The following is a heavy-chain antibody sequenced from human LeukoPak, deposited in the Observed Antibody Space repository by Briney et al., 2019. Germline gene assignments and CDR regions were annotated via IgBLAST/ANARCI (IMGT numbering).Heavy chain of an antibody. J-gene: IGHJ6*04. CDR3: SRGCGMARRRVPCYSAMDV. V-gene: IGHV3-72*01. Sequence: GGSLRLSCAASGFSFSDYYMDWVRQAQGQGLEWVGSSRNKDNSYSTEYAASVKGRFTISRDDSKNSLYLQMNSLKTEDTAVYYCSRGCGMARRRVPCYSAMDVWGKGTTVTVSS. D-gene: IGHD1-26*01. CDR1: GFSFSDYY. CDR2: SRNKDNSYST.